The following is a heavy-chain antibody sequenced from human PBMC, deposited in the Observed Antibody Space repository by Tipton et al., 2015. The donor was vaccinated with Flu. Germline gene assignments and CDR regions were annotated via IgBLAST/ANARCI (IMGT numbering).Heavy chain of an antibody. Sequence: GSLSLSCAASGFTFSGYGMHWVRQAPGKGLEWVAFIRHDESDKYYADSVKGRFTISRDNSKNALHLAINSLRPEDTAVYYCAKDGWDTSGWYPFDYWGQGTLVTVSS. CDR2: IRHDESDK. CDR3: AKDGWDTSGWYPFDY. J-gene: IGHJ4*02. CDR1: GFTFSGYG. D-gene: IGHD6-19*01. V-gene: IGHV3-30*02.